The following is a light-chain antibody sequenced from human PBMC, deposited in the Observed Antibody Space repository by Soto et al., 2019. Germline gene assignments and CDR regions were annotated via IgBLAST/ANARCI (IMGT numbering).Light chain of an antibody. CDR3: QQYNAYPFT. Sequence: DIQMTQSPSTLSASVGDKVTITCRASQSISRGLAWYQQKPGQVPKLHIYEASSVESGAPSRFSGSGSGAEFTLPISSLQPDDFATYYCQQYNAYPFTFGPGTKVDIQ. V-gene: IGKV1-5*03. CDR1: QSISRG. J-gene: IGKJ3*01. CDR2: EAS.